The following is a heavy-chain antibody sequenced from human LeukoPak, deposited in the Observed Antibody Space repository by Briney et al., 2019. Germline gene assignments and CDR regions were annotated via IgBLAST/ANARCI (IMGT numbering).Heavy chain of an antibody. J-gene: IGHJ4*02. Sequence: SGRSLRLSCAASGFTFSSYAMHWVRQAPGKGLEWVAVISYDGSNKYYADSVKGRFTISRDNSKNTLYLQMNSLRAEDTAVYYCAREVPFYGDTPPFEYFDYWGQGTLVTVSS. V-gene: IGHV3-30-3*01. CDR3: AREVPFYGDTPPFEYFDY. CDR1: GFTFSSYA. D-gene: IGHD4-17*01. CDR2: ISYDGSNK.